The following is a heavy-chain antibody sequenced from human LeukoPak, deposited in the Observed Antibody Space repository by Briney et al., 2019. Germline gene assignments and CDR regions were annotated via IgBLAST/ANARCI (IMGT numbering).Heavy chain of an antibody. V-gene: IGHV1-8*03. CDR2: MNPNSGNT. J-gene: IGHJ4*02. D-gene: IGHD1-7*01. Sequence: ASVKVSCKASGYTFTSYDINWVRQATGQGLEWMGWMNPNSGNTGYAQKFQGRVTITRNTSISTAYTELSSLRSDDTAVYYCARDGNYEDYWGQGTLVTVSS. CDR1: GYTFTSYD. CDR3: ARDGNYEDY.